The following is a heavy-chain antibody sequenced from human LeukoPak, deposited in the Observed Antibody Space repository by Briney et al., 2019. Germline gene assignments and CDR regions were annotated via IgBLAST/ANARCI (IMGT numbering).Heavy chain of an antibody. CDR2: ISSSSSTI. V-gene: IGHV3-48*01. CDR1: GFTFSSYS. D-gene: IGHD2-8*01. CDR3: ARVSGYCTNGVCYGDY. J-gene: IGHJ4*02. Sequence: GGSLRLSCAASGFTFSSYSMNWVRQAPGKGLEWVSYISSSSSTIYYADSVKGRFTISRDNAKDSLYLQMNSLRAEDTAVYYCARVSGYCTNGVCYGDYWGQGTLVTVSS.